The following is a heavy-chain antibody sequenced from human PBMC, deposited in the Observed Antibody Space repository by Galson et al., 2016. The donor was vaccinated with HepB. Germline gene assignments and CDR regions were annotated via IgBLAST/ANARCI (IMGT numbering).Heavy chain of an antibody. Sequence: SVQVSCKAFGGTFITHAINWVRQAPGQGLEWMGTIIPNFGTTDYAQKLQGRVTITADESTDTAYMELSGLRSADAAVYFCVKGTRFVFTHGGQGALVTVS. CDR3: VKGTRFVFTH. D-gene: IGHD3-3*01. J-gene: IGHJ4*02. V-gene: IGHV1-69*13. CDR2: IIPNFGTT. CDR1: GGTFITHA.